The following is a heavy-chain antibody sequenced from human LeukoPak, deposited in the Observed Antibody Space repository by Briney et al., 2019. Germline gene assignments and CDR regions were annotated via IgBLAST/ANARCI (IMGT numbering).Heavy chain of an antibody. Sequence: SQTLSLTCAVSGGSISSGGYSWSWIRQPPGKGLEWIGYIYHSGSTYYNPSLKSRVTISVDRSKNQFSLKLSSVTAADTAVYYRARVLYSSSWYDLAFDIWGQGTMVTVSS. J-gene: IGHJ3*02. CDR2: IYHSGST. D-gene: IGHD6-13*01. CDR3: ARVLYSSSWYDLAFDI. CDR1: GGSISSGGYS. V-gene: IGHV4-30-2*01.